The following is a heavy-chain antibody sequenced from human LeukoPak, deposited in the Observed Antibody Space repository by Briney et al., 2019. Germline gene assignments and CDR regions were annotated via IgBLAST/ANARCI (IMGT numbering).Heavy chain of an antibody. CDR1: GFTFSSYG. D-gene: IGHD6-19*01. CDR2: IYSGGST. V-gene: IGHV3-NL1*01. CDR3: AKDHIIAVSGEFDY. Sequence: GGSLRLSCGASGFTFSSYGMHWVRQAPGKGLEWVSVIYSGGSTYYADSVKGRFTISRDNSKNTLYLQMNSLRAEDTAVYYCAKDHIIAVSGEFDYWGQGTLVTVSS. J-gene: IGHJ4*02.